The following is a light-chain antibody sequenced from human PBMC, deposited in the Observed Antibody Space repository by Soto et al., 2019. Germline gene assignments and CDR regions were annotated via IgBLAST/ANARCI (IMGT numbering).Light chain of an antibody. CDR1: NIGSRN. Sequence: SYELTQPLSVSVALGQTARITCGGNNIGSRNVHWYQQKPGQAPVLVIYRDNNRPSGIPERFSGSNSGHTATLTISRAQAGDEADYYCQVWDTNTMVFGGGTKVTVL. J-gene: IGLJ3*02. CDR3: QVWDTNTMV. V-gene: IGLV3-9*01. CDR2: RDN.